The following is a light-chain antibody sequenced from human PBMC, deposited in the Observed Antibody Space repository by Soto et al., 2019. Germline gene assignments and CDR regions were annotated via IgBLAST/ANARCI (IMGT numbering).Light chain of an antibody. Sequence: EIVMTQSPATLSVSPGESASLSCRASQSVGSNLAWYQQKPGQAPRLLIYDASNRATGIPARFSGSGSGTDFSLTISRLEPEDFAVYYCQQDGCSPLTFGGGTKVDIK. CDR3: QQDGCSPLT. CDR2: DAS. V-gene: IGKV3-20*01. J-gene: IGKJ4*01. CDR1: QSVGSN.